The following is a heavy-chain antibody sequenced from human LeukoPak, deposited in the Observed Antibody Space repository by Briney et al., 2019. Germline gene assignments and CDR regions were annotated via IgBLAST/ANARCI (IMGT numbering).Heavy chain of an antibody. CDR3: ARDRVGQQLVGRKNNYYYMDV. CDR1: GGSISSGSYY. J-gene: IGHJ6*03. Sequence: SETLSLTCTVSGGSISSGSYYWSWIRQPAGKGLEWIGRIYTSGSTTYNPPLKSRVTISVDTSKNQFSLKLSSVTAADTAVYYCARDRVGQQLVGRKNNYYYMDVWGKGTTVTISS. CDR2: IYTSGST. V-gene: IGHV4-61*02. D-gene: IGHD6-13*01.